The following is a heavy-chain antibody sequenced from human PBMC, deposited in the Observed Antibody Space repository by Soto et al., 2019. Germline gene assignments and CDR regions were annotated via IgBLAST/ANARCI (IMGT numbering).Heavy chain of an antibody. V-gene: IGHV4-59*01. CDR1: GLSISNYY. CDR2: IYYSGNT. CDR3: ARVGPERTRHRSFQY. D-gene: IGHD1-1*01. Sequence: QVQLQESGPGLVKPSETLFVNCTVSGLSISNYYWSWIRQPPGKGLEYIGHIYYSGNTIYNPSFRGRVTISAETSSNQFSLKRTSVTAADTAVYYCARVGPERTRHRSFQYWGQGTLVTVSS. J-gene: IGHJ1*01.